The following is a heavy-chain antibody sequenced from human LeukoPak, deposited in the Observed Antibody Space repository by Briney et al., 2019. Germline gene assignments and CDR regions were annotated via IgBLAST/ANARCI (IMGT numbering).Heavy chain of an antibody. CDR3: ARVDPYYYGMDV. CDR1: GYSFSSYE. Sequence: ASVKVSCKASGYSFSSYEINWVRQATGQGLEWMGWMNPNSGKTGYAQKFQGRVTMTRNTSISAAYMELSSLRSEDTAVYYCARVDPYYYGMDVWGQGTTVTVSS. CDR2: MNPNSGKT. J-gene: IGHJ6*02. V-gene: IGHV1-8*01.